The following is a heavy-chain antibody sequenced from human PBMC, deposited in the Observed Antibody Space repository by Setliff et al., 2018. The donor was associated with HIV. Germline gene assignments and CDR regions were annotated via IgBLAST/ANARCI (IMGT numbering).Heavy chain of an antibody. CDR3: ARSGSSWYDY. Sequence: PSETLSLTCTVSGGSISSYYWSWIRQPPGKGLEWIGYIYTSGSTNYNPSLKSRVTISVDTSKNQFSLKLSSVTAADTAVCYCARSGSSWYDYWGQGTLVTVSS. D-gene: IGHD6-13*01. CDR2: IYTSGST. V-gene: IGHV4-4*08. J-gene: IGHJ4*02. CDR1: GGSISSYY.